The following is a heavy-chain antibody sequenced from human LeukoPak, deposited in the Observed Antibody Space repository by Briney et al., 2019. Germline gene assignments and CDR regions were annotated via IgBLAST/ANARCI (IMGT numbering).Heavy chain of an antibody. D-gene: IGHD3-16*02. CDR3: AKGAQIYPSPPGNYFDY. CDR1: GFTFSSYA. Sequence: PGGSLRLSCAASGFTFSSYAMHWVRQAPGKGLEWVAVISYDGSNKYYADSVKGRFTISRDNSKNTLYLQMNSLRAEDTAIYYWAKGAQIYPSPPGNYFDYGGQGPLATVSA. CDR2: ISYDGSNK. J-gene: IGHJ4*02. V-gene: IGHV3-30-3*01.